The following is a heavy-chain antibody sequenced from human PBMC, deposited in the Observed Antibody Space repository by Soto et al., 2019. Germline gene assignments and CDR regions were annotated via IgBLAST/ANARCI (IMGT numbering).Heavy chain of an antibody. D-gene: IGHD3-10*01. Sequence: SETLSLTCTVSGGSIRSYYWTWIRQPPGKGLEWVGYIYESGSTNYNPSLKSRVTMSVDTSKNQFSLKLSSVTAADTAVYYCARQVSRSESYPYFDNWGQGALVTVSS. CDR2: IYESGST. V-gene: IGHV4-59*08. CDR1: GGSIRSYY. J-gene: IGHJ4*02. CDR3: ARQVSRSESYPYFDN.